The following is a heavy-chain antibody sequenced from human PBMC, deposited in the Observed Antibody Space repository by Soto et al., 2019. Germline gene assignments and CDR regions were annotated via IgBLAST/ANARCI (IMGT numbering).Heavy chain of an antibody. CDR1: GFTFSIYS. CDR3: AREARIAAAGYNWFDP. CDR2: ISSSSSTI. D-gene: IGHD6-13*01. J-gene: IGHJ5*02. Sequence: GGSLRLSCVASGFTFSIYSMNWVRQAPGKGLEWISHISSSSSTIYYADSVKGRFTISRDNAKNSLYLQMNSLRAEDTAVYYCAREARIAAAGYNWFDPWGQGTLVTVSS. V-gene: IGHV3-48*01.